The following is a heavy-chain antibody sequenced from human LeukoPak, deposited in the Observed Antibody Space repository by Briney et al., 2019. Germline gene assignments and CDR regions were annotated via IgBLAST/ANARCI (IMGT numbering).Heavy chain of an antibody. V-gene: IGHV3-7*01. CDR3: ASDILKDYYYYYYIDV. CDR1: GFSFSGYW. CDR2: IKQDGSEK. J-gene: IGHJ6*03. D-gene: IGHD2-8*01. Sequence: GGSLRLSCVASGFSFSGYWMTWVRQAPGKGLEWVANIKQDGSEKYYVDSVKGRFTISRDNAKNSLYLQMNSLRAEDTAVYYCASDILKDYYYYYYIDVWGKGTTVTVSS.